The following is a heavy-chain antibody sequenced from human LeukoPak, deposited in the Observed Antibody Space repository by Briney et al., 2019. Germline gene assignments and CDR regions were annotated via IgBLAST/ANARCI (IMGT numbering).Heavy chain of an antibody. CDR1: GGSVSSGSYY. CDR3: ARRRGFGSWLYFDY. J-gene: IGHJ4*02. D-gene: IGHD6-13*01. CDR2: IYYSGST. Sequence: PSETLSLTCTVSGGSVSSGSYYWSWIRQPPGKGLEWIGYIYYSGSTNYNPSLKSRATISVDTSKNQFSLKLSSVTAADTAVYYCARRRGFGSWLYFDYWGQGTLVTVSS. V-gene: IGHV4-61*01.